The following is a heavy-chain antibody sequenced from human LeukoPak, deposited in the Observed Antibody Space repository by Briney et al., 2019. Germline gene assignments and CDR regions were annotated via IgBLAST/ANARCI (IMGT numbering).Heavy chain of an antibody. J-gene: IGHJ3*02. Sequence: ASVKVSCKASGYTFTSYGISWVRQAPGQGLEWMGWISAYNGNTNYAQKLQGRVTMTTDTSTSTAYMELRSLRSDDTAVYYCARDSAVGAYCGGDCYHDDAFDIWGQGTMVTVSS. CDR2: ISAYNGNT. D-gene: IGHD2-21*01. V-gene: IGHV1-18*01. CDR1: GYTFTSYG. CDR3: ARDSAVGAYCGGDCYHDDAFDI.